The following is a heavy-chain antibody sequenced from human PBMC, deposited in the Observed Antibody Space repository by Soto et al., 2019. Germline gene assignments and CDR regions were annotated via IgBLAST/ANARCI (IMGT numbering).Heavy chain of an antibody. V-gene: IGHV1-18*04. J-gene: IGHJ6*02. D-gene: IGHD4-17*01. CDR2: ISAYNGNT. CDR3: ARDYGGTTYCDYFGMGV. CDR1: GYTFASYG. Sequence: KVPCKASGYTFASYGRRWVRQAPGQGLEWMGWISAYNGNTNYAQKLEGRVTMTTDTSTSTAYMELRSLRSDDTAVYYCARDYGGTTYCDYFGMGVWGQGTKVTVSS.